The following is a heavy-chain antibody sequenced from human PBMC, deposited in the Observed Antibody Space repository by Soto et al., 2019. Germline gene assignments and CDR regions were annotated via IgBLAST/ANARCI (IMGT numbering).Heavy chain of an antibody. D-gene: IGHD2-15*01. CDR1: GFTVSSNY. CDR2: IYSGGST. CDR3: ARVRYCSGGSCTRGAFDT. Sequence: GGSLRLSCAASGFTVSSNYMSWVRQAPGKGLEWVSVIYSGGSTYYADSVKGRFTISRHNSKNTLYLQMNSLRAEDTAVYYCARVRYCSGGSCTRGAFDTWGQGTMVTVSS. V-gene: IGHV3-53*04. J-gene: IGHJ3*02.